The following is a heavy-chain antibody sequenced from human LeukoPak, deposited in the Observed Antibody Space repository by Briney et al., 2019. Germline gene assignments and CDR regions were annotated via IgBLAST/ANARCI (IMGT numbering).Heavy chain of an antibody. V-gene: IGHV4-34*01. Sequence: SETLSLTCAVYGGSFSGYYWSWIRQPPGKGLEWIGEINHSGSTNYNPSLKSRVTISVDTSKNQFSLKLSSVTAADTAVYYCARVYGPVDYWGQGTLVTVSS. CDR2: INHSGST. D-gene: IGHD2-8*01. CDR1: GGSFSGYY. CDR3: ARVYGPVDY. J-gene: IGHJ4*02.